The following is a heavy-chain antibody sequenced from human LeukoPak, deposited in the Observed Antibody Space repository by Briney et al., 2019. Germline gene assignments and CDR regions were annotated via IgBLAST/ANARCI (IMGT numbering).Heavy chain of an antibody. J-gene: IGHJ4*02. Sequence: GGSLRLSCAASGFTVSSIHMVWVRQAPGKGLEWVSVTYTGGNSYYADSVKGRFIISRDNAKNSLFLQMNSLRVEDTGVYYCARDGGYSGYDADCWGQGTLVTVSS. V-gene: IGHV3-53*01. D-gene: IGHD5-12*01. CDR2: TYTGGNS. CDR3: ARDGGYSGYDADC. CDR1: GFTVSSIH.